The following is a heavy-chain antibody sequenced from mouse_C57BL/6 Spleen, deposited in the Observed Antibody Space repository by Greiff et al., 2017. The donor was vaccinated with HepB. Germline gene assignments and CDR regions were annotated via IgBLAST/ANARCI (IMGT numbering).Heavy chain of an antibody. V-gene: IGHV5-17*01. Sequence: DVKLVESGGGLVKPGGSLKLSCAASGFTFSDYGMHWVRQAPEKGLEWVAYISSGSSTIYYADTVKGRFTISRDNAKTTLFLQMTSLRSEDTAMYYCARTLSTMITTRYAMDYWGQGTSVTVSS. D-gene: IGHD2-4*01. CDR2: ISSGSSTI. CDR3: ARTLSTMITTRYAMDY. CDR1: GFTFSDYG. J-gene: IGHJ4*01.